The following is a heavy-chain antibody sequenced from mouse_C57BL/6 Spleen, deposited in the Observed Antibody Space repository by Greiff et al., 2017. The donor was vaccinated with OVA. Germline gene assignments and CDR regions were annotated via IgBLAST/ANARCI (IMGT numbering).Heavy chain of an antibody. CDR3: AREENSAGYD. CDR1: GYAFSSSW. CDR2: IYPGDGDT. J-gene: IGHJ2*01. V-gene: IGHV1-82*01. D-gene: IGHD3-2*02. Sequence: QVQLQQPGPELVKPGASVKISCKASGYAFSSSWMNWVKQRPGQGLEWIGLIYPGDGDTNYNGKFKGKATLTADKSSSTDYMQLSSLTSEDSAVYCGAREENSAGYDWGQGTTLTVSS.